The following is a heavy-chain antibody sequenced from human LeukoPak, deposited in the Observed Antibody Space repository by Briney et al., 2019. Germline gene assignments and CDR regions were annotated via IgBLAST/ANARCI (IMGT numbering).Heavy chain of an antibody. J-gene: IGHJ5*02. Sequence: SETLSLTCTVSGGSISSSSYHWSWIRQPPGKGLEWIGYIYYSGSTNYNPSLKSRVTISVDTSKNQFSLKLSSVTAADTAVYYCARGVAAAGYNWFDPWGQGTLVTVSS. D-gene: IGHD6-13*01. CDR1: GGSISSSSYH. V-gene: IGHV4-61*01. CDR3: ARGVAAAGYNWFDP. CDR2: IYYSGST.